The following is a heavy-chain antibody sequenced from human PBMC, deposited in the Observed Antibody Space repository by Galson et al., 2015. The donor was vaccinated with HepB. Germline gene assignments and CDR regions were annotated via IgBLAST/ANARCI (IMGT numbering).Heavy chain of an antibody. D-gene: IGHD2-2*01. V-gene: IGHV5-51*01. CDR2: IYPGDSET. J-gene: IGHJ6*02. Sequence: QSGAEVKKPGESLKISCKASGYSFRNYWIGWVRQMPGKGLECMGIIYPGDSETRYSPSFQGQVTLSADKSTNTADLQWSSLKASDTAMYYCARLGHEGYHYYGMDVWGQGTTVTVS. CDR3: ARLGHEGYHYYGMDV. CDR1: GYSFRNYW.